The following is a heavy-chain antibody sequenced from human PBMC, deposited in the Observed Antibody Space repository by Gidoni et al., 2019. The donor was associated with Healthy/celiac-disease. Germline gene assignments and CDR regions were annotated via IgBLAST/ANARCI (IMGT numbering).Heavy chain of an antibody. D-gene: IGHD6-13*01. CDR1: GFTFRNAL. CDR2: IKSKTDGGKT. Sequence: EVQLVESGGGLVKPGGSLRLSCAASGFTFRNALMGVVRQAPGKGLEWVGRIKSKTDGGKTDYAAPVKGRFTISRDDSKNTLYLQMNSLKTEDTAVYYCTTDPLSIAAAGIGFDYWGQGTLVTVSS. J-gene: IGHJ4*02. V-gene: IGHV3-15*01. CDR3: TTDPLSIAAAGIGFDY.